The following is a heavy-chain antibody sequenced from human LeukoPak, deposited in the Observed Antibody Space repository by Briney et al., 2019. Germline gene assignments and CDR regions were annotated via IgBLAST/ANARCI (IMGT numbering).Heavy chain of an antibody. CDR3: ARGPPNGHDDVPACFDY. J-gene: IGHJ4*02. CDR2: MYDSGSI. CDR1: GYSISSTYY. V-gene: IGHV4-38-2*02. Sequence: SETLSLTCSFSGYSISSTYYWGWIRQPPGKGLEWIGSMEWIGNMYDSGSIYYNPPLKSRVTISVDTSKNQFSLKVRSVTAADTAVYYCARGPPNGHDDVPACFDYWGQGTLVTVSS. D-gene: IGHD3-16*01.